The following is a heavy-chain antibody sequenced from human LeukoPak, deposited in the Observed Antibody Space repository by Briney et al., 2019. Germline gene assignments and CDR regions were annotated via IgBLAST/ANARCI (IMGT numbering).Heavy chain of an antibody. J-gene: IGHJ5*02. D-gene: IGHD6-19*01. CDR2: ISGSSNTV. V-gene: IGHV3-48*02. CDR1: VFTFSSYI. Sequence: PGGSLRLSCAASVFTFSSYIMNWVRQAPGKGLEWVSYISGSSNTVYYADSVKGRFTVSRDNAKNSLYLQIDSLRDEDTAMYYCAKRGSGNNWFDPWGQGTLVTVSS. CDR3: AKRGSGNNWFDP.